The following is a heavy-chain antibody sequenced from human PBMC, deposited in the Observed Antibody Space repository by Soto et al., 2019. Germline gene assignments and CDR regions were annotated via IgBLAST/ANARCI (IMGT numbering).Heavy chain of an antibody. CDR3: ARETTVVTREAYYYYYGMDV. Sequence: PSETLSLTCTVSGGSISSYYWSWIRQPAGKGLEWIGRIYTSGSTNYNPSLKSRVTMSVDTSKNQFSLKLSAVTAADTAVYYCARETTVVTREAYYYYYGMDVWGQGTTVTVSS. D-gene: IGHD4-17*01. V-gene: IGHV4-4*07. CDR2: IYTSGST. CDR1: GGSISSYY. J-gene: IGHJ6*02.